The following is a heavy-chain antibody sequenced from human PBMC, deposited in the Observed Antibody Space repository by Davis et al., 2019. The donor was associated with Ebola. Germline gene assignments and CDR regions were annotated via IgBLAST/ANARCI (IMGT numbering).Heavy chain of an antibody. CDR3: ARDSAGTIYSNSFDP. CDR1: GYRFTDYA. J-gene: IGHJ5*02. Sequence: ASVKVSCKASGYRFTDYAMNWVRQAPGQRPEWLGWINTGSGSTKYSQKFQGRVTITSDTTSNTVSMELSRLQSEDTAVYYCARDSAGTIYSNSFDPWGQGTLVTVSS. V-gene: IGHV1-3*04. CDR2: INTGSGST. D-gene: IGHD1-7*01.